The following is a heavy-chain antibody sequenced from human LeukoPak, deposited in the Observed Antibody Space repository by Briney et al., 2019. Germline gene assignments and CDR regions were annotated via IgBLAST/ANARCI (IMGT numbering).Heavy chain of an antibody. CDR3: ARDLSDDYSLDY. V-gene: IGHV3-21*01. D-gene: IGHD3-16*01. CDR1: GFSFSDYS. CDR2: ITISSSII. Sequence: GGSLRLSCAASGFSFSDYSMNWVRQGPGKGLEWVSSITISSSIIYYADSVKGRFTISRDNAKNSLFLQMNSLRAEDTAVYFCARDLSDDYSLDYWGQGTLVSVSS. J-gene: IGHJ4*02.